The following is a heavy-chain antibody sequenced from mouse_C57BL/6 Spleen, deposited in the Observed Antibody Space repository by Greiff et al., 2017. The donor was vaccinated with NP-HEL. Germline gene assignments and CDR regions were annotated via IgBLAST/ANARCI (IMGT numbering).Heavy chain of an antibody. V-gene: IGHV1-59*01. J-gene: IGHJ2*01. CDR2: IDPSDSYT. CDR1: GYTFTSYW. D-gene: IGHD2-4*01. Sequence: QVQLKQPGAELVRPGTSVKLSCKASGYTFTSYWMHWVKQRPGQGLEWIGVIDPSDSYTNYNQKFKGKATLTVDTSSSTAYMQLSSLTSEDSAVYYCARNDYLDYWGQGTTLTVSS. CDR3: ARNDYLDY.